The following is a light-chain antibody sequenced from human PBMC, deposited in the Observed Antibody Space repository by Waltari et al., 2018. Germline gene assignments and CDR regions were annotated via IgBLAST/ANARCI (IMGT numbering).Light chain of an antibody. J-gene: IGKJ2*01. CDR1: QRISTY. CDR2: AAS. Sequence: DIQMTQSPSSLSASAGDRVTITCRASQRISTYLNWFQHKPGQAPKLLIYAASSLQSGVPSRFRGSGSGTDFTLTITSLQPEDFATYYCHQTFSHPRPSFGQGTKVDI. CDR3: HQTFSHPRPS. V-gene: IGKV1-39*01.